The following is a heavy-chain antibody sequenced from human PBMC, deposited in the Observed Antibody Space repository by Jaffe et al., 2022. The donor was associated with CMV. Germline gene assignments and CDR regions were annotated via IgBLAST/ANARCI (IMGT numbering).Heavy chain of an antibody. CDR1: GFTFSSYA. D-gene: IGHD6-13*01. Sequence: EVQLVESGGGLVQPGGSLRLSCAASGFTFSSYAMSWVRQAPGKGLEWVSAISGSGGSTYYADSVKGRFTISRDNSKNTLYLQMNSLRAEDTAVYYCAKENTPFGYSSSWYVGNWFDPWGQGTLVTVSS. CDR3: AKENTPFGYSSSWYVGNWFDP. CDR2: ISGSGGST. V-gene: IGHV3-23*04. J-gene: IGHJ5*02.